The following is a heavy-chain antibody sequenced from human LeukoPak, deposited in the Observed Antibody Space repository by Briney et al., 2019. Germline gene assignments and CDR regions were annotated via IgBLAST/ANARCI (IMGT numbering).Heavy chain of an antibody. D-gene: IGHD3-22*01. J-gene: IGHJ5*02. CDR2: IPTSGRT. Sequence: TTSETQFLTCTASGGSISSYYRSWLRQPPGKGLEWIGRIPTSGRTNYNPSLQSRVTISVDTSKNQFSLKLSSVTATDTAVYYCAIDMVIRYGVWFAAWDQGRLVTVSS. V-gene: IGHV4-4*07. CDR3: AIDMVIRYGVWFAA. CDR1: GGSISSYY.